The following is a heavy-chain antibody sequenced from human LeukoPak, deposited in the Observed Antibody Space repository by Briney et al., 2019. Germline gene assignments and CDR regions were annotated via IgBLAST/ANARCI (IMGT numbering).Heavy chain of an antibody. J-gene: IGHJ4*02. V-gene: IGHV3-30-3*01. D-gene: IGHD2-2*01. CDR3: TTDKCSSTSCYSKPGTRVYYFDY. CDR2: ISYDGSNK. CDR1: GFTFSSYA. Sequence: GGSLRLSCAASGFTFSSYAMHWVRQAPGKGLEWVAVISYDGSNKYYADSVKGRFTISRDNSKNTLYLQMNSLRAEDTAVYYCTTDKCSSTSCYSKPGTRVYYFDYWGQGTLVTVSS.